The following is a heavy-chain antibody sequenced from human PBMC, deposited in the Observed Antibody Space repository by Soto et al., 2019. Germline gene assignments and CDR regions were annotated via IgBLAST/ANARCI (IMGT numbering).Heavy chain of an antibody. D-gene: IGHD3-10*01. CDR2: ISSSSSYI. V-gene: IGHV3-21*01. CDR1: GFTFSSYS. J-gene: IGHJ4*02. CDR3: ARVGRPMVRGVIYFDY. Sequence: GGSLRLSCAASGFTFSSYSMNWVRQAPGKGLEWVSSISSSSSYIYYADSVKGRFTISRDNAKNSLYLQMNSLSAEDTAVYYCARVGRPMVRGVIYFDYWGQGTLVTVSS.